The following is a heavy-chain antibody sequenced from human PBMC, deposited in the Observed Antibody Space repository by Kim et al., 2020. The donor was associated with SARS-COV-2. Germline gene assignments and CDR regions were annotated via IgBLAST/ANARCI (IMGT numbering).Heavy chain of an antibody. Sequence: VNGRFTITRDTAKNARYMQMNGLRAEDTAVYYCASRTCGGVITHYGMDVWGQGTTVTVSS. J-gene: IGHJ6*02. V-gene: IGHV3-11*06. D-gene: IGHD3-16*02. CDR3: ASRTCGGVITHYGMDV.